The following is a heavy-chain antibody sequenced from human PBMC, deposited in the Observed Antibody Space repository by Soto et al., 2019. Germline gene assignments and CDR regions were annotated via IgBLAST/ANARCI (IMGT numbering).Heavy chain of an antibody. Sequence: ASVKVSCKASGGTFSSYAINWVRQAPGQGLEWMGWINPNSGGTNYAQKFQGWVTMTRDTSISTAYMELSRLRSDDTAVYYCARVEEQNNWFDPWGQGTLVTVSS. CDR3: ARVEEQNNWFDP. J-gene: IGHJ5*02. V-gene: IGHV1-2*04. CDR1: GGTFSSYA. CDR2: INPNSGGT. D-gene: IGHD1-26*01.